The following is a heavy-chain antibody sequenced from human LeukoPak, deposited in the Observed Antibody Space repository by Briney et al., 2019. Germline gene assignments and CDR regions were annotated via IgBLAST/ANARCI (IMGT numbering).Heavy chain of an antibody. CDR2: IKQDGTEK. D-gene: IGHD5-18*01. Sequence: PGGSLRLSCAASGFTFIKNWMTWVRQAPGKGLEWVANIKQDGTEKYYVDSVKGRFTISRDNAKNSVYLQMNSLRAEDTAIYYCARDLRAGSYAFDWGQGTLVTVSS. V-gene: IGHV3-7*01. CDR3: ARDLRAGSYAFD. CDR1: GFTFIKNW. J-gene: IGHJ4*02.